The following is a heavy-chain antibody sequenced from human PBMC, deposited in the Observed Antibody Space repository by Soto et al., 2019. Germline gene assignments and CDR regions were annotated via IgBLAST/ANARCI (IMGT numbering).Heavy chain of an antibody. Sequence: LRLSCAASGFTFSAYNIYWVRQAPGKGLEWVSFISSTGTYLNYAASVKGRFTISRDNANSSVFLQMDNLSAEDTAVYYCARQLHFGELSLGFWGQGTLVTVS. CDR3: ARQLHFGELSLGF. CDR1: GFTFSAYN. J-gene: IGHJ4*02. D-gene: IGHD3-10*01. V-gene: IGHV3-21*01. CDR2: ISSTGTYL.